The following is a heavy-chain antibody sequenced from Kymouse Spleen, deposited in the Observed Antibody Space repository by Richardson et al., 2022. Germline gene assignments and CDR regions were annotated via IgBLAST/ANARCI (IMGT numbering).Heavy chain of an antibody. J-gene: IGHJ4*02. V-gene: IGHV4-34*01. CDR3: ARGRDYDSSGYYPYFDY. Sequence: QVQLQQWGAGLLKPSETLSLTCAVYGGSFSGYYWSWIRQPPGKGLEWIGEINHSGSTNYNPSLKSRVTISVDTSKNQFSLKLSSVTAADTAVYYCARGRDYDSSGYYPYFDYWGQGTLVTVSS. CDR1: GGSFSGYY. D-gene: IGHD3-22*01. CDR2: INHSGST.